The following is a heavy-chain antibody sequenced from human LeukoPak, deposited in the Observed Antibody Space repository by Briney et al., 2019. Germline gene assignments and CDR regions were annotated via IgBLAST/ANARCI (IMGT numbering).Heavy chain of an antibody. J-gene: IGHJ5*02. V-gene: IGHV3-30*02. CDR2: IRYDGSNK. Sequence: GSLRLSCAASGFTFSSYGMHWVRQAPGKGLEWVAFIRYDGSNKYYADSVKGRFTISRDNSKNTLYLHVNSLRPEDTAVYYCAKDGISSSSRFDPWGQGTLVTVSS. CDR3: AKDGISSSSRFDP. CDR1: GFTFSSYG. D-gene: IGHD6-13*01.